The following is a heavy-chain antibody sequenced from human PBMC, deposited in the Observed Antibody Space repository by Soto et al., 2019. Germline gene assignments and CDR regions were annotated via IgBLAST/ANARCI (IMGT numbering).Heavy chain of an antibody. CDR1: GYSFTSYW. V-gene: IGHV5-51*01. D-gene: IGHD2-2*01. Sequence: HGESLKISCKGSGYSFTSYWIGWVRQMPGKGLEWMGIIYPGDSDTRYSPSFQGQVTISADKSITTAYLQWSSLKASDTAMYYCARGYCTTTICDPWFDPWGQGTLVTVSS. CDR2: IYPGDSDT. J-gene: IGHJ5*02. CDR3: ARGYCTTTICDPWFDP.